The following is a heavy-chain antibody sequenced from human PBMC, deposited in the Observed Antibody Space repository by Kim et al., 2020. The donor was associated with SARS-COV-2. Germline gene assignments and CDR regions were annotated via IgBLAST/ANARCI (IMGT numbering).Heavy chain of an antibody. CDR3: ATHRDIGVVDDSRRYFDR. CDR2: IYYSGST. V-gene: IGHV4-39*01. Sequence: SETLSLTCTVSGGSISSSSYYWGWIRQPPGKGLEWIGSIYYSGSTYYNPSLKSRVTISVDTSKNQFSLKLSSVTAADTAVYYCATHRDIGVVDDSRRYFDRWGRGTLVTVSS. J-gene: IGHJ2*01. CDR1: GGSISSSSYY. D-gene: IGHD3-22*01.